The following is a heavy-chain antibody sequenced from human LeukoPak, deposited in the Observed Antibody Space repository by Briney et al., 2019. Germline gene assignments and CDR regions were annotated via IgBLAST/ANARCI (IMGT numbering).Heavy chain of an antibody. CDR2: INHSGST. D-gene: IGHD6-25*01. V-gene: IGHV4-34*01. Sequence: SETLSLTCAVYGGSFSGYYWSWIRQPPGKGLEWIGEINHSGSTNYSPSLKSRVTISVDTSKNQFSLKLSSVTAADTAVYYCARVRRQATAYYYYYMDVWGKGTTVTVSS. CDR3: ARVRRQATAYYYYYMDV. CDR1: GGSFSGYY. J-gene: IGHJ6*03.